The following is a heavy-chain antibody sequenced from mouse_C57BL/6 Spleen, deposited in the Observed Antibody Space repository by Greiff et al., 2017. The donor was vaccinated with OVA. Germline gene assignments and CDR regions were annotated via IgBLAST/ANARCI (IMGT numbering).Heavy chain of an antibody. V-gene: IGHV1-69*01. D-gene: IGHD2-5*01. CDR2: IDPSDSYT. J-gene: IGHJ4*01. CDR1: GYTFTSYW. Sequence: QVQLQQPGAELVMPGASVKLSCKASGYTFTSYWMHWVKQRPGQGLEWIGEIDPSDSYTNYNQKFKGKSTLTVDKSSSTAYMQLSSLTSEDSAVYYCARKYYSNYVAMDYWGQGTSVTVSS. CDR3: ARKYYSNYVAMDY.